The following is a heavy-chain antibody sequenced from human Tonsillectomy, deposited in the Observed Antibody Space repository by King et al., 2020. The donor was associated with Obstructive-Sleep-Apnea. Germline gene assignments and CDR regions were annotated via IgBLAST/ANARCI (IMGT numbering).Heavy chain of an antibody. CDR2: IGWNSGSI. J-gene: IGHJ4*02. CDR1: GFTFVDYS. D-gene: IGHD2-2*01. Sequence: VQLVESGGGLVQPGRSLRLSCAASGFTFVDYSMHWVRQAPGKGLEWCSGIGWNSGSIGYADSVKGPFTISRDNAKNSLYLQMNSLSAEDTALYYCAKDGGTNYCSSTSCWGGAFDYWGQGTLVTVSS. V-gene: IGHV3-9*01. CDR3: AKDGGTNYCSSTSCWGGAFDY.